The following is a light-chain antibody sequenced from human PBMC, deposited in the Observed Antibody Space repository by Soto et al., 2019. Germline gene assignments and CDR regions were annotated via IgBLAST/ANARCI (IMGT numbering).Light chain of an antibody. CDR3: CSYAGTYTIWV. V-gene: IGLV2-11*01. CDR1: SSDVGGYNY. Sequence: QSVLTQPRSVSGSPGQSVTISCTGTSSDVGGYNYVSWYQQYPGKAPKLIIYDVTKRPSGVPDRFSGSKSGNTASVTISGLQAEDEADYYCCSYAGTYTIWVFGGGTKVTVL. J-gene: IGLJ3*02. CDR2: DVT.